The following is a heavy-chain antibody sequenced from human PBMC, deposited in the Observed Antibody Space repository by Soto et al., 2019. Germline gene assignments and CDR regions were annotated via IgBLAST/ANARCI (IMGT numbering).Heavy chain of an antibody. CDR2: MFYSGST. J-gene: IGHJ4*02. Sequence: QVQLQESGPGLVKPSQTLSLTCTVSGASISSGRSYWSWIRQHPGKGLEWIGYMFYSGSTYYHPSLKSRVNKSADTSKNQFSPRLTSVTPADTAVYYCARDNGYGHFDSWGQGTLVTVSS. D-gene: IGHD5-12*01. CDR3: ARDNGYGHFDS. CDR1: GASISSGRSY. V-gene: IGHV4-31*03.